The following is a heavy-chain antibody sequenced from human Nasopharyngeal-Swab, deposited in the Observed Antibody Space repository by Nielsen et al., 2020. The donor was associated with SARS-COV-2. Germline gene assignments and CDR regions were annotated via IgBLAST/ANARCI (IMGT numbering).Heavy chain of an antibody. CDR1: GFTFSSYS. CDR2: ISWNSGSI. V-gene: IGHV3-9*01. Sequence: SLKISCAASGFTFSSYSMNWVRQAPGKGLEWVSGISWNSGSIGYADSVKGRFTISRDNAKNSLYLQMNSLRAEDTALYYCAKASNPAVAGDFDYWGQGTLVTVSS. J-gene: IGHJ4*02. CDR3: AKASNPAVAGDFDY. D-gene: IGHD6-19*01.